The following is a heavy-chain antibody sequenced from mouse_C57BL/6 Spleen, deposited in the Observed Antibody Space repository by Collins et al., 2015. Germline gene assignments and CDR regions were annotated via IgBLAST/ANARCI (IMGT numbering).Heavy chain of an antibody. Sequence: QVQLQQPGAELVKPGASVKMSCKASGYTFTSYWITWVKQRPGQGLEWIGDIYPGSGSTNYNEKFKSKATLTADTSSSTAYMQLSSLTSEDSAVYYCANWADPFAYWGQGTLVTVSA. V-gene: IGHV1-55*01. CDR3: ANWADPFAY. J-gene: IGHJ3*01. CDR1: GYTFTSYW. D-gene: IGHD4-1*01. CDR2: IYPGSGST.